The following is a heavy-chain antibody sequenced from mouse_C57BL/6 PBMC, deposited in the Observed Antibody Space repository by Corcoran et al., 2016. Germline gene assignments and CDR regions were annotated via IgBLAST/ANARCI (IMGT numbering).Heavy chain of an antibody. CDR2: INPNNGGT. J-gene: IGHJ2*01. CDR3: ARNWAYFDY. Sequence: EVQLQQSGPELVKPGASVKISCKASGYTFTDYYMNWVKQSHGKSLEWIGDINPNNGGTSYNQAFKGKATLTVDKSSSTAYMELRSLTSEDSAVYYCARNWAYFDYWCQGTTLTVSS. D-gene: IGHD4-1*01. CDR1: GYTFTDYY. V-gene: IGHV1-26*01.